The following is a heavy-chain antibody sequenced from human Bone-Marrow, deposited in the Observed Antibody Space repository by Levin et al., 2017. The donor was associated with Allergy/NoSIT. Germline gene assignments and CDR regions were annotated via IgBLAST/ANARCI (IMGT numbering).Heavy chain of an antibody. J-gene: IGHJ4*02. CDR1: GRSIGNYH. CDR2: IYDGGST. CDR3: GSDFHGSGRHFDY. Sequence: SETLSLTCTVSGRSIGNYHWSWIRQSPGRGLEWIGYIYDGGSTDYNPSLKSRVTISVDTSKDQFSLKLSSVTAADTAVYYCGSDFHGSGRHFDYWGQGALVTVSS. V-gene: IGHV4-59*01. D-gene: IGHD3-10*01.